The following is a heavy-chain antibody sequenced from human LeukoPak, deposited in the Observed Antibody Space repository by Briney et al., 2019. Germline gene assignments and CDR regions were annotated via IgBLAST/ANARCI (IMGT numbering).Heavy chain of an antibody. V-gene: IGHV3-15*01. D-gene: IGHD3-16*01. CDR2: IKRDSYGCIR. CDR1: GFPFTDAW. J-gene: IGHJ5*02. CDR3: TKRNWGRNWFDP. Sequence: GGSLRLTGEASGFPFTDAWIIWVRQARGKGLEWVGRIKRDSYGCIRDYAAPLRGRFTISRDDSKNTVYLQMDSLKVDDTAVYYCTKRNWGRNWFDPWGQGTLVIVSS.